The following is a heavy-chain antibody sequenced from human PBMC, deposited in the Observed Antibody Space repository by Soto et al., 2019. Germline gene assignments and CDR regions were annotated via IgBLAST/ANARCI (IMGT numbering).Heavy chain of an antibody. Sequence: SETLSLTCAVYGGSFSGYYWTWIRQPPGTGLEWIGEINHSGSTNYNPSLKSRVTISVDTSKNQFSLKLTSVTAADTAVYYCVRVRGAVGGDIAIDYWGQGTLVTVSS. CDR1: GGSFSGYY. D-gene: IGHD5-12*01. V-gene: IGHV4-34*01. CDR3: VRVRGAVGGDIAIDY. CDR2: INHSGST. J-gene: IGHJ4*02.